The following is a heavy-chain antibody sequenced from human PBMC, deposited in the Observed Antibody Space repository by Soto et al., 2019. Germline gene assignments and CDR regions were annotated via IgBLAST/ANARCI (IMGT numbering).Heavy chain of an antibody. V-gene: IGHV1-18*01. CDR1: GYTFTNYG. Sequence: ASVKVSCKTSGYTFTNYGISWVRQAPGQGLEWRGWISAKNGNTDYAQKLQGRLTVTTDTSTSTAYMELRRLRSDATAVHYCPRYSTTLQSPYSSRWQDYWAEGHLVTVS. CDR3: PRYSTTLQSPYSSRWQDY. D-gene: IGHD6-19*01. CDR2: ISAKNGNT. J-gene: IGHJ4*02.